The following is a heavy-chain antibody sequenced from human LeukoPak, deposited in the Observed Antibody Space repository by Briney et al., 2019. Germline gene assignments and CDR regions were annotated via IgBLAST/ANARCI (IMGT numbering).Heavy chain of an antibody. D-gene: IGHD1-1*01. CDR2: VIPIFGTA. Sequence: SVKVSCKDSGGTFSSYAISWVRQAPGQGLEWMGGVIPIFGTANYAQKFQGRVTITTDESTSTAYMELSSLRSEDTAAYYCASRSGGILQGGSYDYMDVWGKGTTVTVSS. J-gene: IGHJ6*03. CDR1: GGTFSSYA. V-gene: IGHV1-69*05. CDR3: ASRSGGILQGGSYDYMDV.